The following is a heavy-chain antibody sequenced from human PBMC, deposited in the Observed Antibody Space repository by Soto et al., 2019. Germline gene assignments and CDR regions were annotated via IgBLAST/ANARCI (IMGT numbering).Heavy chain of an antibody. J-gene: IGHJ4*02. CDR1: GGSISSGGYS. CDR2: NYHSGST. CDR3: ARAGGLGAVAADY. Sequence: QLQLQESGSGLVKPSQTLSLTCAVSGGSISSGGYSWSWIRQPPGKGLGWIGYNYHSGSTYYNPSLKSRVTISVDRSKNQFSLKLSSVTAADTAVYYCARAGGLGAVAADYWGQGTLVTVSS. V-gene: IGHV4-30-2*01. D-gene: IGHD6-19*01.